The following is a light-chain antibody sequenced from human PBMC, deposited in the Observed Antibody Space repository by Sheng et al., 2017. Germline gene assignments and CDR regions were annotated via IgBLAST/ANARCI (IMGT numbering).Light chain of an antibody. CDR2: GAS. V-gene: IGKV3-20*01. Sequence: ETVLTQSPGTLSLSPGERATLSCRATQDVPSNYLAWYQQKPGQAPRLLIYGASNRATGIPDRFSGGGSGTDFTLTISTLQPEDVATYYCQNYKSAPRTFGQGTKVEIK. CDR1: QDVPSNY. J-gene: IGKJ1*01. CDR3: QNYKSAPRT.